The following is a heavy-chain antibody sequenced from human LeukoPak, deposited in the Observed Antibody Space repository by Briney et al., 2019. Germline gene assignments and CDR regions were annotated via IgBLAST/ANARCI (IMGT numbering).Heavy chain of an antibody. V-gene: IGHV1-2*02. J-gene: IGHJ4*02. Sequence: ASVKVSCKASGYTFTGYYMHWVRQAPGQGLEWMGWINPNSGGTNYAQKFQGRVTMTRDTSISTAYMELSRLRSDDTAVYYCARSLGYCSSTSCYGGYYFDYWGQGTLVTVSS. CDR3: ARSLGYCSSTSCYGGYYFDY. CDR1: GYTFTGYY. D-gene: IGHD2-2*01. CDR2: INPNSGGT.